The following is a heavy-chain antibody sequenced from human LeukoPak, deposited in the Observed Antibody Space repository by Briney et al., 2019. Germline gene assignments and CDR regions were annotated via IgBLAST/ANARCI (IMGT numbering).Heavy chain of an antibody. Sequence: SLRLSCAASGFTFDDYTMHWVRQAPGRGLEWVSGITRDSGTVDYADSVRGRFTISRDNAKNSLYLQMNSLRAEDMALYYCTKGNWGNAFDIWGQGTMVTVSS. CDR3: TKGNWGNAFDI. D-gene: IGHD7-27*01. CDR2: ITRDSGTV. J-gene: IGHJ3*02. CDR1: GFTFDDYT. V-gene: IGHV3-9*03.